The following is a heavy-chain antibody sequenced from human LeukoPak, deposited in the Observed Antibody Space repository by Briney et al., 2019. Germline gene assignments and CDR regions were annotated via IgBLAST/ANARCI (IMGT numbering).Heavy chain of an antibody. V-gene: IGHV4-59*01. CDR2: IYYTGSA. CDR1: GGSIINYY. CDR3: ARDNHNDYFDF. D-gene: IGHD1-14*01. Sequence: SETLSLTCAVSGGSIINYYWSWIRQPPGKGLERIGYIYYTGSASYNPSLKSRVTMSVDTSKNKFSLKLNSVTTADTAVYYCARDNHNDYFDFWGLGTLVTVSS. J-gene: IGHJ4*02.